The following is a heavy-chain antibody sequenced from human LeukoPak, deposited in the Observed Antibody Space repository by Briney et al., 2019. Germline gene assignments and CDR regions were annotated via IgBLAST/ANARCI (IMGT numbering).Heavy chain of an antibody. Sequence: SGTLSLTCAVSGGSISSSNWWSWVRQPPGKGLEWIGEIYHSGSTNYNPSLKSRVTISVDKSKNQFSLKLSSVTAADTAVYYCAREVRIAAAGRENYYYYMDVWGKGTTVTVSS. CDR1: GGSISSSNW. CDR3: AREVRIAAAGRENYYYYMDV. J-gene: IGHJ6*03. V-gene: IGHV4-4*02. D-gene: IGHD6-13*01. CDR2: IYHSGST.